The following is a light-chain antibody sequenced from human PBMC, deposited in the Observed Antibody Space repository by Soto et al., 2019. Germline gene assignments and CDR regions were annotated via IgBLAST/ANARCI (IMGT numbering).Light chain of an antibody. CDR1: NSDVGGYNY. CDR3: SSYTSSILYV. Sequence: QSALTQPASVSGSPGQSITISCTGTNSDVGGYNYVSWYQQHPGKAPKLMIYEVSNRPSGVSNRFSGSKSGNTASLTISGLQAEDEADYYCSSYTSSILYVFGTGTKLTVL. V-gene: IGLV2-14*01. J-gene: IGLJ1*01. CDR2: EVS.